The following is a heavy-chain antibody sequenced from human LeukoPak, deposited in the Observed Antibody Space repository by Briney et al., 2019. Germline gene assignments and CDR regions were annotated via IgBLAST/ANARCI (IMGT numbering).Heavy chain of an antibody. D-gene: IGHD3-10*01. CDR1: GFTFSSYA. J-gene: IGHJ4*02. CDR2: ISYDGSNK. CDR3: ARDFGVYGSGSSIYFDY. Sequence: GRSLRLSCAASGFTFSSYAMHWVRQAPGKGLEWVAVISYDGSNKYYADSVKGRFTISRDNSKNTLYLQMNSLRAEDTAVYYCARDFGVYGSGSSIYFDYWGQGTLVTVSS. V-gene: IGHV3-30-3*01.